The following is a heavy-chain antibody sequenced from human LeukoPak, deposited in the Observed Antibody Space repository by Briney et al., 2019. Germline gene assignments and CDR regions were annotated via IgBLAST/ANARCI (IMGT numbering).Heavy chain of an antibody. J-gene: IGHJ3*02. CDR2: ISSTGGTA. D-gene: IGHD3-10*01. CDR1: GFTFSSFG. V-gene: IGHV3-23*01. Sequence: GGSLRLSCAASGFTFSSFGMSWVRQAPGKGLEWVSAISSTGGTAYYADSVKGRFTISRDNSKNTLYLQMNSLRAEDTAVYYCAKDFSPDYVLLWFGELRRVRMVAFDIWGQGTMVTVSS. CDR3: AKDFSPDYVLLWFGELRRVRMVAFDI.